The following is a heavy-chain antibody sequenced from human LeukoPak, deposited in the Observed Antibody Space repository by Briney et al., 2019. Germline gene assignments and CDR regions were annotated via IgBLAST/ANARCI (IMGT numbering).Heavy chain of an antibody. J-gene: IGHJ4*02. CDR2: INPNSGGT. Sequence: ASVKVSCKASGYTFTGYYMHWVRQAPGPGLEWMGRINPNSGGTIYAPKFQGRVTMTRDTSISTGYMELSRLRSDDTAIYYCARDYAGYYFDYWGQGTLVTVPS. CDR1: GYTFTGYY. CDR3: ARDYAGYYFDY. V-gene: IGHV1-2*06. D-gene: IGHD3-16*01.